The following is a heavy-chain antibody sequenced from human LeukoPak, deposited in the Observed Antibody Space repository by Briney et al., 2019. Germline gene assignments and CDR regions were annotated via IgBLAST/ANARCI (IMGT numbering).Heavy chain of an antibody. CDR3: ARARYYDILTGPNMDV. CDR1: GYTFTSYG. Sequence: ASVKVSCKASGYTFTSYGISWVRQAPGQGLEWMGWISAYNGNTNYAQKLQGRVTMTTDTSTSTAYMELRSLRSDDTAVYYCARARYYDILTGPNMDVRGKGTTVTVSS. V-gene: IGHV1-18*01. CDR2: ISAYNGNT. J-gene: IGHJ6*03. D-gene: IGHD3-9*01.